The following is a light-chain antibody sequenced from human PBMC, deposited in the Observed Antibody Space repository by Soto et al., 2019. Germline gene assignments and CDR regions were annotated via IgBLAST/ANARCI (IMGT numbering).Light chain of an antibody. CDR3: LQALQTQLT. J-gene: IGKJ4*01. Sequence: DIVMTPSPLSLPVTPGEPASISCRSSQSLLHSNGYNYLDWYLQKPGQSPQLLIYLGSNRASGVPDRFSGSGSGTAFTLKIRRVEAEDVGVYYCLQALQTQLTFGGGTKVEIK. CDR1: QSLLHSNGYNY. CDR2: LGS. V-gene: IGKV2-28*01.